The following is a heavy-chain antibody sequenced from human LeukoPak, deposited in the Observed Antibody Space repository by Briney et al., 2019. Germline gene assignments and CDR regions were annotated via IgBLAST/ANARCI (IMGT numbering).Heavy chain of an antibody. V-gene: IGHV4-4*02. Sequence: SETLSLTCTVSGGSISSSNWWSWVRQPPGKGLEWIGEIYHSGSTNYNPSLKSRVTISVDKSKNQFSLKLSPVTAADTAVYYCASPYSSGWPGAFDIWGQGTMVTVSS. CDR2: IYHSGST. CDR1: GGSISSSNW. CDR3: ASPYSSGWPGAFDI. J-gene: IGHJ3*02. D-gene: IGHD6-19*01.